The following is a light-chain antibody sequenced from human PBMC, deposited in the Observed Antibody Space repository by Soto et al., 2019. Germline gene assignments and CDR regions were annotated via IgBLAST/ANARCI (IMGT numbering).Light chain of an antibody. Sequence: QSVLTQPPSVSGAPGQRVTISCTGSSSNIGAGYYVHWYQQLPGTAPKLLIYGNSNRPSGVPDRFSGSKSGTSASLAITGLRAEDEADYYCQSHDSSLSGRVVFGGGTKLTVL. J-gene: IGLJ2*01. CDR1: SSNIGAGYY. V-gene: IGLV1-40*01. CDR3: QSHDSSLSGRVV. CDR2: GNS.